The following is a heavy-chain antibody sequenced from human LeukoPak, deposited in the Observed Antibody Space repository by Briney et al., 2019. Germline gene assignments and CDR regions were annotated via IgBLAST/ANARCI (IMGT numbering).Heavy chain of an antibody. CDR2: IIPIFGTA. V-gene: IGHV1-69*13. J-gene: IGHJ3*02. Sequence: GASVKVSCKASGYTFTNYGISWVRQAPGQGLEWMGRIIPIFGTANYAQKFQGRVTITADESTSTAYMELSSLRSEDTAVYYCASIYSYGYKPDAFDIWGQGTMVTVSS. CDR1: GYTFTNYG. CDR3: ASIYSYGYKPDAFDI. D-gene: IGHD5-18*01.